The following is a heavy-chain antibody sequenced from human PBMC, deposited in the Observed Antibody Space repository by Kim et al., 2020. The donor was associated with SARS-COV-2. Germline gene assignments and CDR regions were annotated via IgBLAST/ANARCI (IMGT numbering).Heavy chain of an antibody. Sequence: SETLSLTCSVSGGSISRDYWSWIRQPPGKGLEWIGYIHYSGSTTYNPSLESRVAISIDTSKNQFSLTLRSVTAADTALSYFASDRGGPTHYLAVCGKGT. CDR2: IHYSGST. V-gene: IGHV4-59*01. J-gene: IGHJ6*03. D-gene: IGHD3-16*01. CDR3: ASDRGGPTHYLAV. CDR1: GGSISRDY.